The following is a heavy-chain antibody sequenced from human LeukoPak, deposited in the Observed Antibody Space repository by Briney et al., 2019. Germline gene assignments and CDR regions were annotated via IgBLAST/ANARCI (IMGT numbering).Heavy chain of an antibody. J-gene: IGHJ6*03. V-gene: IGHV1-69*13. CDR1: GGTFSSYA. CDR2: IIPIFGTA. Sequence: SVKVSCKASGGTFSSYAISWVRQAPGQGLEWMGGIIPIFGTANYAQKFQGRVTITADESTRTAYMEVSSLRSEDTAVYYCATSIRFLEWLPPSGYMDVWGKGTTVTVSS. CDR3: ATSIRFLEWLPPSGYMDV. D-gene: IGHD3-3*01.